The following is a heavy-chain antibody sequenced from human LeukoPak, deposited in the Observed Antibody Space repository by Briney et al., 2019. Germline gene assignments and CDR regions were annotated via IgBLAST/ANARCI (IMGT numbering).Heavy chain of an antibody. J-gene: IGHJ2*01. CDR1: GGSFSGYY. V-gene: IGHV4-34*01. CDR3: ARGLVVVAALWYFDL. D-gene: IGHD2-15*01. CDR2: INQNGST. Sequence: TSSETLSLTCAVYGGSFSGYYGSWIRQPPGKGLEWIGEINQNGSTNYNPSLKSRVTISVDPSKNQFSLKLRSVTAADTAVYYCARGLVVVAALWYFDLWGRGTLVTVSS.